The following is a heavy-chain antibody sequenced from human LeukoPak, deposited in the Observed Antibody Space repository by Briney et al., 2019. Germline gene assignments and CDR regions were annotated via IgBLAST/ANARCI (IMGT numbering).Heavy chain of an antibody. CDR1: GHTVSRKY. Sequence: PGGSLRLSCAASGHTVSRKYMGWASQAPGKGLEWVSVIYAGGATYSADSVKGRFTISRDNSKNTLYLQMNSLRAEDTAVYYCATVRGVDTTALDELSVCWGQGTLVTVSS. D-gene: IGHD5-18*01. V-gene: IGHV3-53*01. J-gene: IGHJ4*02. CDR2: IYAGGAT. CDR3: ATVRGVDTTALDELSVC.